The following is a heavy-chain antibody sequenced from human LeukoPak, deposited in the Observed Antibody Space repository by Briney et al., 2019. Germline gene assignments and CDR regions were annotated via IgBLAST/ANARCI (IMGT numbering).Heavy chain of an antibody. CDR3: ARELAEYCSGGSCYYTNWFDP. Sequence: ASVKVSCKASGYTFTSYAMNWVRQAPGQGLEGMGWINTNTGNPAYAQGFTGRFVFSLDTSLSTAYLQIGSLKAEDTAVYSCARELAEYCSGGSCYYTNWFDPWGQGTLVTVSS. D-gene: IGHD2-15*01. V-gene: IGHV7-4-1*01. CDR2: INTNTGNP. CDR1: GYTFTSYA. J-gene: IGHJ5*02.